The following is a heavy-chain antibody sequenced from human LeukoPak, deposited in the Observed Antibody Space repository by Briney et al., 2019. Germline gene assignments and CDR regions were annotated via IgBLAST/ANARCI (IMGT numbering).Heavy chain of an antibody. D-gene: IGHD5-18*01. V-gene: IGHV3-20*04. CDR3: ARVGEAGYSYGHLDY. CDR2: INWNGGST. CDR1: GFTFDDYA. J-gene: IGHJ4*02. Sequence: GGSLRLSCAASGFTFDDYAMHWVRQAPGKGLEWVSGINWNGGSTGYADSVTGRFTISRDNTKNSLYLQLNNLRAEDSALYYCARVGEAGYSYGHLDYWGQGALVTVSS.